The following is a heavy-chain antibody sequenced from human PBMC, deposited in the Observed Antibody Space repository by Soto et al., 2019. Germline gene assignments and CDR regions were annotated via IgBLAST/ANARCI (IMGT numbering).Heavy chain of an antibody. CDR2: ISAYNGNT. Sequence: ASVKVSCKASGYTFTSYGISWVRQAPGQGLEWMGWISAYNGNTNYAQKLQGRVTMTTDTSTSTAYMELRSLRSDYTAVYYCARDCSSTSCPEYFQHWGQGTLVTVSS. D-gene: IGHD2-2*01. J-gene: IGHJ1*01. CDR1: GYTFTSYG. V-gene: IGHV1-18*01. CDR3: ARDCSSTSCPEYFQH.